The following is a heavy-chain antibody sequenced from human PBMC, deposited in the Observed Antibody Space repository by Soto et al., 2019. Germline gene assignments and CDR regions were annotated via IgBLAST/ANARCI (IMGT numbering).Heavy chain of an antibody. D-gene: IGHD1-20*01. J-gene: IGHJ3*02. V-gene: IGHV3-48*02. Sequence: EVQLVESGGGLVQPGGSLRLSCAASGFTFSRYSMNWVRQAPGKGLAWVSYISSSSSTIYYADSVKGRFTISRDNAKNSLYLQMNSLRDEDTAVYYCARDLLTGTRNMAFDIWGQGTMVTVSS. CDR2: ISSSSSTI. CDR1: GFTFSRYS. CDR3: ARDLLTGTRNMAFDI.